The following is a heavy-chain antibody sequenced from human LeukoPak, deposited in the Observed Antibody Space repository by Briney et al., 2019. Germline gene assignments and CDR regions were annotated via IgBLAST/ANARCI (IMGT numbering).Heavy chain of an antibody. CDR1: GYTFTSYY. D-gene: IGHD3-9*01. J-gene: IGHJ4*02. Sequence: ASVKVSCKASGYTFTSYYMHWVRQAPGQGLEWMGIINPSGGSTSYAQKFQGRVTITADESTSTAYMELSSLRSEDTAVYYCARRRLDKLRYFDWSNGGGDYWGQGTLVTVSS. CDR2: INPSGGST. CDR3: ARRRLDKLRYFDWSNGGGDY. V-gene: IGHV1-46*01.